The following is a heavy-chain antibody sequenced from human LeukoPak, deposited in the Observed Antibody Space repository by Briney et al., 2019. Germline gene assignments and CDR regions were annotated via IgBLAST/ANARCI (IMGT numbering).Heavy chain of an antibody. CDR1: GFTFSSYA. Sequence: GGSLRLSCAASGFTFSSYAMSWVRQAPGKGLEWVSAISGSGGSTYYADFVKGRFTISRDNSKNTLYLQMNSLRAEDTAVYYCAKLAAAAGYYYYYGMDVWGQGTTVTVSS. J-gene: IGHJ6*02. D-gene: IGHD6-13*01. V-gene: IGHV3-23*01. CDR3: AKLAAAAGYYYYYGMDV. CDR2: ISGSGGST.